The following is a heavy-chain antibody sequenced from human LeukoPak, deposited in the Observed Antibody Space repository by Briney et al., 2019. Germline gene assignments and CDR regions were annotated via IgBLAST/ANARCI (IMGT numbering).Heavy chain of an antibody. J-gene: IGHJ4*02. D-gene: IGHD1-26*01. CDR1: GGSISSYY. CDR2: IYYSGST. V-gene: IGHV4-59*01. CDR3: ARGWDYFDY. Sequence: SSETLSLTCTVSGGSISSYYWSWIRQPPGKGLEWIGYIYYSGSTNYNPSLKGRVTISGDTSKNQISLKLSSVTAADTAVYYCARGWDYFDYWGQGTLVTVSS.